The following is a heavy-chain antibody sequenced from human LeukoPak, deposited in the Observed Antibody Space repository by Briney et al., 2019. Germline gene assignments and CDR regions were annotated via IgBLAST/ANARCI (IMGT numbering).Heavy chain of an antibody. CDR1: GFIFTGYF. CDR2: IKHDGSEK. Sequence: GGSLRLSCAASGFIFTGYFMSWVRQAPGKGLEWVASIKHDGSEKYYVDSVRGRFTISRDNTKNLLYLQMSSLRAEDTAVYYCASNLGTVYDFWSGYHYGMDVWGQGTTVTVSS. J-gene: IGHJ6*02. D-gene: IGHD3-3*01. CDR3: ASNLGTVYDFWSGYHYGMDV. V-gene: IGHV3-7*01.